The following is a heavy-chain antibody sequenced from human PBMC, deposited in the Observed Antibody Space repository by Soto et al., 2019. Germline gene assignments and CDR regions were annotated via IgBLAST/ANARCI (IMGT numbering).Heavy chain of an antibody. CDR1: GIMSSGYG. J-gene: IGHJ4*02. V-gene: IGHV1-69*09. CDR2: INPILDST. CDR3: ATMKRARLDS. Sequence: QEQVVQSGPAMKEPGSSVKVSCRASGIMSSGYGFSWVRQAPGQGLEWVGMINPILDSTHYAQNLQGRVSLSVDKSRDTAYLEVTSLRLEATDIYFCATMKRARLDSWGRGTVVTVSS.